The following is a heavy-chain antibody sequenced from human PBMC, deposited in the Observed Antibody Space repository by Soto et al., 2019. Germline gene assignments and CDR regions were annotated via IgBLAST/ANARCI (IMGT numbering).Heavy chain of an antibody. CDR3: ARDGEGRMTTNPYYYNGMDV. Sequence: ESLALTCTVSGVSLGSYYWSWIRQPPGKGLEWIGYVFYTGRANYNASLKSRVSISLDTSNYQFSLKLSSVTAADTAVYYCARDGEGRMTTNPYYYNGMDVWGPGTPVTV. CDR1: GVSLGSYY. CDR2: VFYTGRA. D-gene: IGHD4-4*01. J-gene: IGHJ6*02. V-gene: IGHV4-59*01.